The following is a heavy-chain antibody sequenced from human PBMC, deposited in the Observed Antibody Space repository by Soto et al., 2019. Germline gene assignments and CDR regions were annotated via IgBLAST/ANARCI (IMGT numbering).Heavy chain of an antibody. V-gene: IGHV3-30*04. CDR2: ISFDGSKI. J-gene: IGHJ6*02. CDR3: ARRDFYCGRRNCPSGDYGVDV. Sequence: QVQLVESGGGVVQPGGSLRLSCTASGFTFNIYAMHWVRQATGTGLAWVSIISFDGSKIDYAGSVKGRFTISRDNSMNTLYLQMNSLRSDDTGVYYFARRDFYCGRRNCPSGDYGVDVWGQGTTVTVSS. D-gene: IGHD2-21*01. CDR1: GFTFNIYA.